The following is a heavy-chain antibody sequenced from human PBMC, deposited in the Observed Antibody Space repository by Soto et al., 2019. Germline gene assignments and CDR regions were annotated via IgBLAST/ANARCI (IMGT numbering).Heavy chain of an antibody. Sequence: EVQLVESGGGLVQPGGSLKLSCAASGFTFSGSAMHWVRQASGKGLEWVGRIRSKANNYAKPYAASVKGRFTISRDDSKTTAYLQMNSVKTEDTAVYYCTRRALQYCGVNCYLLPYFDLWGRGTLVTVSS. J-gene: IGHJ2*01. D-gene: IGHD2-21*01. CDR2: IRSKANNYAK. CDR1: GFTFSGSA. CDR3: TRRALQYCGVNCYLLPYFDL. V-gene: IGHV3-73*02.